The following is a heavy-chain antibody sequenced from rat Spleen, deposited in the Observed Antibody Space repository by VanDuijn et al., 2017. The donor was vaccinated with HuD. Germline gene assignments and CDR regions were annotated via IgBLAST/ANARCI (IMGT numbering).Heavy chain of an antibody. D-gene: IGHD1-11*01. CDR1: GFTFSNYD. V-gene: IGHV5-25*01. CDR3: ARHEDYGGYSRDYFGY. J-gene: IGHJ2*01. CDR2: ISTGGGST. Sequence: EVQLVESGGGLVQPGRSLKLSCAASGFTFSNYDMAWVRQAPTKGLEWIASISTGGGSTYYRDSVKGRFTISRDNAKSTLYLQMSSLRSEDTATYYCARHEDYGGYSRDYFGYWGQGVVVTVSS.